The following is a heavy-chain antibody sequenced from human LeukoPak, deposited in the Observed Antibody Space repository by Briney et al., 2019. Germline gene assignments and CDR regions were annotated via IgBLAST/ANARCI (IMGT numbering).Heavy chain of an antibody. CDR3: ARVDIHVVVTDYYDY. D-gene: IGHD2-21*02. CDR2: ISAYNGNT. V-gene: IGHV1-18*01. J-gene: IGHJ4*02. Sequence: GASVKVSCKASGYTFTSYGISWVRQAPGQGLEWMGWISAYNGNTNYAQKLQGRVTMTTDTSTSTAYMELRSLRSDDTAVYYCARVDIHVVVTDYYDYWGQGTLVTVSS. CDR1: GYTFTSYG.